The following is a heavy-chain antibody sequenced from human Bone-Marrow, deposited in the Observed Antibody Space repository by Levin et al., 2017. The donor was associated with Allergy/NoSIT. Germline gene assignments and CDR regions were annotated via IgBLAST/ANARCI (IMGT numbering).Heavy chain of an antibody. CDR1: GFTFSSYG. V-gene: IGHV3-30*18. CDR2: ISYDGSNK. CDR3: AKEFWRSSSSDFNRGLDY. Sequence: PGGSLRLSCAASGFTFSSYGMHWVRQAPGKGLEWVAVISYDGSNKYYADSVKGRFTISRDNSKNTLYLQMNSLRAEDTAVYYCAKEFWRSSSSDFNRGLDYWGQGTLVTVSS. J-gene: IGHJ4*02. D-gene: IGHD6-6*01.